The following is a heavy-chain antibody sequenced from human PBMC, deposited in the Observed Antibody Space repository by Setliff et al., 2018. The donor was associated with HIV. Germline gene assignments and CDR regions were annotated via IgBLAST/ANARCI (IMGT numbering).Heavy chain of an antibody. CDR1: GGSISSYS. CDR2: IYTSGST. V-gene: IGHV4-4*08. CDR3: ARDATSEGYMDV. Sequence: SETLSLTCTVSGGSISSYSWSWIRQPLGKGLEWIGYIYTSGSTNYNPSLKSRVTISVDTSENQFSLKLTSVTAADTAMYFCARDATSEGYMDVWGKGTTVTVSS. J-gene: IGHJ6*03.